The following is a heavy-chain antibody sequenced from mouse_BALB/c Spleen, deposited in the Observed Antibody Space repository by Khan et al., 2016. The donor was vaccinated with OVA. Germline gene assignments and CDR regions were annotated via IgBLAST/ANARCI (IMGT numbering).Heavy chain of an antibody. CDR2: INPSSGYT. J-gene: IGHJ2*01. CDR1: GYTFTSYW. CDR3: ARDRIDY. V-gene: IGHV1-7*01. Sequence: QVQLKQSGAELAKPGASVKMSCKASGYTFTSYWMHWVKQRPGQGLEWIGYINPSSGYTEYNQNFKDKATLTADKSSSTAYMQLSSLTSEDSAVYYCARDRIDYWVQGTTLTVSS.